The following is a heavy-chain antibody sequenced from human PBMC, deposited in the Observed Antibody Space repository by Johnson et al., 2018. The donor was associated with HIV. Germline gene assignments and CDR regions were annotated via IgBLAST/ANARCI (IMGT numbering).Heavy chain of an antibody. J-gene: IGHJ3*01. V-gene: IGHV3-66*01. CDR3: AKSQDRSAYDYDFDL. CDR1: GFTVSSNY. Sequence: VQLVESGGGLVQPGGSLRLSCAASGFTVSSNYMSWVRQAPGKGLEWVSVIYSGGSTYYADSVTGRFTISRDNSKNTLFLQMTSLRADDTAVYYCAKSQDRSAYDYDFDLWGQGTMVTVSS. CDR2: IYSGGST. D-gene: IGHD5-12*01.